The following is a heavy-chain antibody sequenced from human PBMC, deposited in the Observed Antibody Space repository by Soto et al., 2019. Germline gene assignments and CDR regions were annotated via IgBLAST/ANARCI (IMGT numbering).Heavy chain of an antibody. CDR3: ARAPYCSGGSCYLLDYGMDV. J-gene: IGHJ6*02. V-gene: IGHV1-2*04. CDR2: INPNSGGT. Sequence: AASVKVSCKASGYTFTGYYMHWVRQAPGQGLEWMGWINPNSGGTNYAQKFQGWVTMTRDTSISTAYMELSRLRSDDTAVYYCARAPYCSGGSCYLLDYGMDVWGQGXTVTVYS. CDR1: GYTFTGYY. D-gene: IGHD2-15*01.